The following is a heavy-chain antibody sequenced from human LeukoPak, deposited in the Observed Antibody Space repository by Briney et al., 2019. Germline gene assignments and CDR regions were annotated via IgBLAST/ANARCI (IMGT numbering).Heavy chain of an antibody. CDR2: ISGSGGST. V-gene: IGHV3-23*01. Sequence: GGSLRLSCAASGFTFSSYAMSWVRQAPGKGLEWVSAISGSGGSTYYADSVKGRFTISRDNSKNTLYLQMNSLRAEDTAVYYCAKGDYYDSSGYPTTFDYWGQGTLVTVSS. D-gene: IGHD3-22*01. CDR3: AKGDYYDSSGYPTTFDY. CDR1: GFTFSSYA. J-gene: IGHJ4*02.